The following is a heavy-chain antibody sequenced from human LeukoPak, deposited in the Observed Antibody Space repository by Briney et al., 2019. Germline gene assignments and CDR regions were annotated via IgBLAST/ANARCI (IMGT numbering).Heavy chain of an antibody. CDR3: AIHDYESSFAY. CDR1: GGSISSYY. CDR2: IYYSGST. D-gene: IGHD4-17*01. Sequence: PSETLSLTCTVSGGSISSYYWSWIRQPPGKGLEWIGYIYYSGSTNYNPSLKSRVTISVDTSKNQFSLKLSSVTAADTAVYYCAIHDYESSFAYWGQGTLVTVSS. J-gene: IGHJ4*02. V-gene: IGHV4-59*01.